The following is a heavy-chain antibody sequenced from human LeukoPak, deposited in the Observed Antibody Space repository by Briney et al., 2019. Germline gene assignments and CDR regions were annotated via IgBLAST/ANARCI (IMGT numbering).Heavy chain of an antibody. J-gene: IGHJ4*02. CDR2: VHYSGST. CDR1: GDFISGYF. CDR3: ARYGITIVRGGKYYFDS. D-gene: IGHD3-10*01. V-gene: IGHV4-59*08. Sequence: PSETLSLPCTVSGDFISGYFWRWIRQPPGKRLEWIGYVHYSGSTNYNPSLNSRVTISVDTSKNQFSLRLRSVTAEDTAVYYCARYGITIVRGGKYYFDSWGQGTLVTVSS.